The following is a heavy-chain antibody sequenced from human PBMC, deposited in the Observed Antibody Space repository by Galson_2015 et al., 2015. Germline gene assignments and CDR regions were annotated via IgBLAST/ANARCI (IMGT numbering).Heavy chain of an antibody. J-gene: IGHJ4*02. V-gene: IGHV1-69*13. CDR3: TKDCRSTTCYSDS. CDR1: GGTFRSYA. CDR2: IIPIFGTE. D-gene: IGHD2-2*01. Sequence: SVKVSCKASGGTFRSYAFSWVRQAPGQRLEWMGGIIPIFGTEYYAQNFQGRLMITADEFTTTVYMELRSLRSEDTAIYYCTKDCRSTTCYSDSWGQGTLVTVSS.